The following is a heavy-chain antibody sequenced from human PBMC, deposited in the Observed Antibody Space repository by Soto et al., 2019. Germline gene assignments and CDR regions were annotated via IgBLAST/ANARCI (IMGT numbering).Heavy chain of an antibody. CDR3: ARGRTTVTTHDAFDI. D-gene: IGHD4-17*01. J-gene: IGHJ3*02. Sequence: GGSLRLSCSASVFTFSSYAMHWVRQAPGKGLEYVSAISSNGGSTYYANSVKGRFTISRDNSKNTLYLQMGSLRAEDMAVYYCARGRTTVTTHDAFDIWGQGTMVTVSS. CDR2: ISSNGGST. V-gene: IGHV3-64*01. CDR1: VFTFSSYA.